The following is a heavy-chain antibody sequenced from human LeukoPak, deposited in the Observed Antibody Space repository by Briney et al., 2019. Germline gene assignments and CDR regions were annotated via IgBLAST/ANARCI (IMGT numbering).Heavy chain of an antibody. V-gene: IGHV1-8*01. Sequence: GASVKVSCKASGYTFTSYDINGVRQATGQGLEWMGWMNPNSGNTGYAQKFQGRVTMTRNTSISTAYMELSSLRSEDTAVYYCARDVRGRILTGGLHEGFDPWGQGTLVTVSS. CDR2: MNPNSGNT. J-gene: IGHJ5*02. D-gene: IGHD3-9*01. CDR1: GYTFTSYD. CDR3: ARDVRGRILTGGLHEGFDP.